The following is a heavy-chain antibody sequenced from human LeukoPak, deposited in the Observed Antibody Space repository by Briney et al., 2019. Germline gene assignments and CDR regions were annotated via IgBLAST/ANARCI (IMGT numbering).Heavy chain of an antibody. D-gene: IGHD3-3*01. J-gene: IGHJ4*02. Sequence: GESLKISCKGSGYSFTNYWIGWVRQMPGKGLEWMGIIYPGDSDTIYSPSFQGQVTISADKSISTAYLQWSSLKASDTAMYYCARQDDFWSGYPKPNFDYWGQGTLVTVSS. CDR3: ARQDDFWSGYPKPNFDY. V-gene: IGHV5-51*01. CDR1: GYSFTNYW. CDR2: IYPGDSDT.